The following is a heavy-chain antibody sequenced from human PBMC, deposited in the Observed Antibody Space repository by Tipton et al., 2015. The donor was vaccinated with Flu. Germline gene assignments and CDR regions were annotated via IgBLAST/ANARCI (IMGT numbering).Heavy chain of an antibody. Sequence: SLRLSCAASGFPFSTHWMHWVRQAPGKGLVWVSRINDDGSSTTYADSVKGRFTISRDNAKNTLYLHMDSLRAEDTAVYYCTSGHGSGLPSGYWGQGTLVTVSS. CDR2: INDDGSST. V-gene: IGHV3-74*01. J-gene: IGHJ4*02. D-gene: IGHD3-10*01. CDR1: GFPFSTHW. CDR3: TSGHGSGLPSGY.